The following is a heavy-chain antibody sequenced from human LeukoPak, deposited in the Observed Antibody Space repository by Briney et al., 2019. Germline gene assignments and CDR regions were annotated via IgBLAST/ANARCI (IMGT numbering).Heavy chain of an antibody. J-gene: IGHJ6*03. Sequence: PSETLSLTCTVSGGSISSYYWSWIRQPPGKGLEWIGYIYYSGSTNYNPSLKSRVTISVDTSKNQFSLKLSSVTAADTAVYYCAGGTGVVPAANYYMDVWGKGTTVTVSS. CDR3: AGGTGVVPAANYYMDV. CDR2: IYYSGST. V-gene: IGHV4-59*01. CDR1: GGSISSYY. D-gene: IGHD2-2*01.